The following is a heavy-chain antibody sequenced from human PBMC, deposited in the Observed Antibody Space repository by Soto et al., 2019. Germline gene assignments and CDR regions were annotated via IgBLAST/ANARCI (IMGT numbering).Heavy chain of an antibody. CDR2: TIPNFGTA. V-gene: IGHV1-69*01. Sequence: QVQLVQSGAEVKKPGSSVKLSCKASGGYFNSLSISWVRQAPGQGLEWMGGTIPNFGTADYAQNFQGRVILTADEKTRTVYMELTSLTSDDAAVYYCASGWGHSDSTGYYMYFDVWGQGTLVTVSS. J-gene: IGHJ1*01. CDR3: ASGWGHSDSTGYYMYFDV. D-gene: IGHD3-9*01. CDR1: GGYFNSLS.